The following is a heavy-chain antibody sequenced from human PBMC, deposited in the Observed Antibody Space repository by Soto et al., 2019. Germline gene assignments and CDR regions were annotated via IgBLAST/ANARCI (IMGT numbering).Heavy chain of an antibody. Sequence: QVHLVQSGAEVKKPGASVKVSCKDSGYTFTTYGIAWVRQAPGQGLEWMGWIRAYTANTDFAQRHQGRVTITTDTSTSPAHMELRSLRSDDTAVYNCTRGRALGYWGQGTRVTVSS. J-gene: IGHJ4*02. D-gene: IGHD1-26*01. CDR2: IRAYTANT. CDR1: GYTFTTYG. V-gene: IGHV1-18*01. CDR3: TRGRALGY.